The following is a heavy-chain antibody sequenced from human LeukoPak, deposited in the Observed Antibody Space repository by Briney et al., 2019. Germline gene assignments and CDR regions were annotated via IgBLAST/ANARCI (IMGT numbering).Heavy chain of an antibody. CDR1: GFTFSSHA. CDR3: AKGHTYGMI. D-gene: IGHD5-18*01. V-gene: IGHV3-23*01. CDR2: ISDSGRET. J-gene: IGHJ4*02. Sequence: PGGSLRLSCAASGFTFSSHAMSWVRQAPGKGLEWVSAISDSGRETFYTDSVKGRFTISRDNSKNTLYLEMNSLRAEDTAVYYCAKGHTYGMIWGQGALVTVSS.